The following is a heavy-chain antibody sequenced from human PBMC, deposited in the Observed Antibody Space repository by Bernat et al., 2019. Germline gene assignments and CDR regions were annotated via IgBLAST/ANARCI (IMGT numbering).Heavy chain of an antibody. D-gene: IGHD2-2*01. CDR2: ISSSSSTI. CDR3: ARDRGYCSSTSCPGYAFDI. Sequence: EVQLVEAGGGLVQPGGALRLSGAASGFTCSSYSMNWVRQAPGKGLEWVSYISSSSSTIYYADSVKGRFTISRDNAKNSLYLQMNSLRAEDTAVYYCARDRGYCSSTSCPGYAFDIWGQGTMVTVSS. V-gene: IGHV3-48*01. CDR1: GFTCSSYS. J-gene: IGHJ3*02.